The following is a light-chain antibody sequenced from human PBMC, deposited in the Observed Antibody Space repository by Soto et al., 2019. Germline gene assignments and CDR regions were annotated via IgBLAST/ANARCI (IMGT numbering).Light chain of an antibody. CDR1: QSIDNY. J-gene: IGKJ5*01. V-gene: IGKV1-39*01. CDR3: QQSYSTLVT. Sequence: DIQMTQSPSSLSASVGDRVTITCRSSQSIDNYLNWYQQRQGKAPNLLIYATSILQSGVPSRFSGSGAGTDFTLTISSLQAEDFATYYCQQSYSTLVTFGQGTRLEIK. CDR2: ATS.